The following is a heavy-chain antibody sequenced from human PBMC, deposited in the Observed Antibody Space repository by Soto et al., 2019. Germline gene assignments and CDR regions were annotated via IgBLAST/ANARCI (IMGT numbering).Heavy chain of an antibody. V-gene: IGHV3-72*01. D-gene: IGHD3-10*01. CDR2: SAFKAHSYTA. Sequence: GGSPRLSCAASGFILSDHYVDWVRQAPGKGLDWVGRSAFKAHSYTAQYAAAVKGRFTISRSDSENSLYLQTNRLRTDDPALYYCTIDCGGIWGQGTTVTVSS. CDR3: TIDCGGI. J-gene: IGHJ6*02. CDR1: GFILSDHY.